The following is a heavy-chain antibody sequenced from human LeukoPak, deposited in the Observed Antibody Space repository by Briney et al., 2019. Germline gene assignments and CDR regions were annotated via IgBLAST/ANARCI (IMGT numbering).Heavy chain of an antibody. J-gene: IGHJ6*02. CDR1: GFTFTIYA. Sequence: GGSLRLSCAASGFTFTIYAMSWVRQTPGKGLEWVSVISANGGVARHADSVKGRFTNSRDNSKNTLYLQMNSLRAEDTAVYYCAKEDSYGMDVWGQGTPVTVSS. V-gene: IGHV3-23*01. CDR3: AKEDSYGMDV. CDR2: ISANGGVA.